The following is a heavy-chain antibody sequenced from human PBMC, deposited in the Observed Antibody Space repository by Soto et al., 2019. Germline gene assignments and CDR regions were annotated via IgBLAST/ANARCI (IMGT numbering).Heavy chain of an antibody. CDR1: EFTFSKYW. CDR2: INMDGTKT. V-gene: IGHV3-74*01. Sequence: GGSLRLSCVASEFTFSKYWMHWVRQAPGKGLVWVSRINMDGTKTAYADSVKGRFTVSRDNANNTLYLQMNSLGVEESAVYYCARACHYDSSSYSVYWFDPWGQGTLVAVSS. J-gene: IGHJ5*02. CDR3: ARACHYDSSSYSVYWFDP. D-gene: IGHD3-22*01.